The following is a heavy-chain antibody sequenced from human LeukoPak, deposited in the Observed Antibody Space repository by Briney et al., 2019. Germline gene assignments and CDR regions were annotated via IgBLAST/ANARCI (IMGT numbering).Heavy chain of an antibody. CDR3: ARGDGYSYGFDY. V-gene: IGHV4-34*01. Sequence: SETLSLTCAVYGGSFSGYYWSWIRQPPGKGLEWIGKINHSGSTNYNPSLKSRVTISVDTSKNQFSLKLSSVTAADTAVYYCARGDGYSYGFDYWGQGTLVTVSS. CDR1: GGSFSGYY. D-gene: IGHD5-18*01. J-gene: IGHJ4*02. CDR2: INHSGST.